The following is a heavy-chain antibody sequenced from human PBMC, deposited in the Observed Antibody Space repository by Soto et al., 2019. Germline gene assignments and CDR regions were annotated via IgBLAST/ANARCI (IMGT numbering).Heavy chain of an antibody. J-gene: IGHJ5*02. CDR3: ARERPDGARLDP. V-gene: IGHV4-59*12. Sequence: SETLSLTCTVSGGSISSYYWNWIRQPPGKGLEWIGYIYYSGSTYYNPSLKSRVTISVDTSKNQFSLKLSSVTAADTAVYYCARERPDGARLDPWSQGTLVTVSS. CDR2: IYYSGST. CDR1: GGSISSYY. D-gene: IGHD6-6*01.